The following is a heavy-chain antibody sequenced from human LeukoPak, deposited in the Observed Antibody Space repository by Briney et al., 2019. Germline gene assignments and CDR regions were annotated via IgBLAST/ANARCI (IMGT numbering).Heavy chain of an antibody. V-gene: IGHV4-59*01. CDR3: AGRAARFFDY. J-gene: IGHJ4*02. CDR1: GDSLNSYY. Sequence: PSETLSLTCTVSGDSLNSYYWGWIRQPPGEGLQWIGYIFYSGSSNYNASLRSRVAISVDTSKNQFSLKLTSVTAADTAVYYCAGRAARFFDYWGQGILVTVSS. D-gene: IGHD6-25*01. CDR2: IFYSGSS.